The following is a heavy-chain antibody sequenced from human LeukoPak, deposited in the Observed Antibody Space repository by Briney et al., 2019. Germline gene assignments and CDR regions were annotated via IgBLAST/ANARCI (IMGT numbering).Heavy chain of an antibody. CDR2: ISGSGGST. CDR1: GFTFSSYA. D-gene: IGHD1-26*01. CDR3: AKDRDSGSYFDY. V-gene: IGHV3-23*01. Sequence: GGSLRLSCAASGFTFSSYAMSWVRQAPGKGLEWVSAISGSGGSTYCADSVKGRFTISRDNSKNTLYLQMNSLRAEDTAVYYCAKDRDSGSYFDYWGQGTLVTVSS. J-gene: IGHJ4*02.